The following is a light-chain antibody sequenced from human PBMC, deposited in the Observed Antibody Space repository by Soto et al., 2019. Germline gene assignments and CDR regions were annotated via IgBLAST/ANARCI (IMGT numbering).Light chain of an antibody. CDR1: QSIGRW. J-gene: IGKJ1*01. V-gene: IGKV1-5*03. Sequence: DTPMTQSPATLSASVGDRVTITCRASQSIGRWLAWYQQKPGKAPKLLIYKTSILENGVPTRFSGSGSGTEFTLSISSLQPDEFATYYCHQYNSYWTFGQGTKVEIK. CDR3: HQYNSYWT. CDR2: KTS.